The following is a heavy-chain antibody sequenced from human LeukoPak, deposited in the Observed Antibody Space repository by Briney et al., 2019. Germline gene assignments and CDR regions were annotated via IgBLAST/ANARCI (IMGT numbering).Heavy chain of an antibody. CDR1: GYTFTSYA. Sequence: ASVKVSCKASGYTFTSYAMNWVRQAPGQGLEWMGWINTNTGNPTYAQGFTGRFVFSLDTSVSTAYLQISSLKAEDTAVYYCAGAPPLKWSGYPNWFDPWGQGTLVTVSS. V-gene: IGHV7-4-1*02. D-gene: IGHD3-3*01. CDR3: AGAPPLKWSGYPNWFDP. CDR2: INTNTGNP. J-gene: IGHJ5*02.